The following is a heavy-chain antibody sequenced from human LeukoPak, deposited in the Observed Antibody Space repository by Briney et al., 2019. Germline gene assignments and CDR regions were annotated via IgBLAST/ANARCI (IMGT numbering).Heavy chain of an antibody. CDR3: ARVMDILTGYNDY. J-gene: IGHJ4*02. V-gene: IGHV1-46*01. Sequence: ASVKDSCKASGYTFTSYYMHGVRQAPGQGGEWMGIINPSGGSTSYAQKFQGRVTMTRNTTISTDYMELSRLRSDDTAVYYCARVMDILTGYNDYWGQGTLVTVSS. CDR2: INPSGGST. CDR1: GYTFTSYY. D-gene: IGHD3-9*01.